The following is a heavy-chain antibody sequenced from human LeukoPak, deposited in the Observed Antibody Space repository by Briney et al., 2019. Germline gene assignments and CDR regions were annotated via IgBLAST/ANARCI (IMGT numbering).Heavy chain of an antibody. CDR1: GGSTSSYY. CDR3: ARLNSGYYTVFDY. CDR2: IYYSGST. V-gene: IGHV4-59*01. D-gene: IGHD5-12*01. J-gene: IGHJ4*02. Sequence: PSETLSLTCTVSGGSTSSYYWSWIRQPPGKGLEWIGYIYYSGSTNYNPSLKSRVTISVDTSKNQFSLKLSSVTAADTAVYYCARLNSGYYTVFDYWGQGTLVTVSS.